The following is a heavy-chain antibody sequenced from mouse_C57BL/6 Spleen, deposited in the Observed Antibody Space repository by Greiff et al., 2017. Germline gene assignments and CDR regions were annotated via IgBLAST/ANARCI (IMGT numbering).Heavy chain of an antibody. CDR1: GFTFSSYA. CDR3: ARDRGGSSGYAFDY. CDR2: ISDGGSYT. Sequence: EVKVVESGGGLVKPGGSLKLSCAASGFTFSSYAMSWVRQTPEKRLEWVATISDGGSYTYYPDNVKGRFPISRANAKNNLYLQMSHLMSEDSAMYYCARDRGGSSGYAFDYCGQGTTLTVSS. J-gene: IGHJ2*01. D-gene: IGHD3-2*02. V-gene: IGHV5-4*01.